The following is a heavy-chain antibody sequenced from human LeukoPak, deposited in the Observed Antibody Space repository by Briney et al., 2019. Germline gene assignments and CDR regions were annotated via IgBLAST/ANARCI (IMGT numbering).Heavy chain of an antibody. CDR3: AKDRNGVYGGNSFLDY. D-gene: IGHD4-23*01. CDR1: GFSFSSYA. CDR2: ISKSGDST. J-gene: IGHJ4*02. V-gene: IGHV3-23*01. Sequence: TGGSLRLSCAASGFSFSSYAMSWVRQAPGKGLEWVSAISKSGDSTFYADSVKGRFTISRDNSQNTLYVQMNSLRAEDTAVYYCAKDRNGVYGGNSFLDYWGQGILVTVSS.